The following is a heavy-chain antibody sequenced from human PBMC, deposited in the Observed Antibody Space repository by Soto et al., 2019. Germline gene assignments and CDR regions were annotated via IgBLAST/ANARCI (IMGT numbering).Heavy chain of an antibody. D-gene: IGHD2-2*01. CDR3: ARIQRIVVVPAATHNWFDP. CDR1: GGSISSSSYY. V-gene: IGHV4-39*01. Sequence: QLQLQESGPGLVKPSETLSLTCTVSGGSISSSSYYWGWIRQPPGKGLEWIGSIYYSGSTYYNPSLKSRVTISVDPSKNQFSLKLSSVTAADTAVYYCARIQRIVVVPAATHNWFDPWGQGTLVTVSS. J-gene: IGHJ5*02. CDR2: IYYSGST.